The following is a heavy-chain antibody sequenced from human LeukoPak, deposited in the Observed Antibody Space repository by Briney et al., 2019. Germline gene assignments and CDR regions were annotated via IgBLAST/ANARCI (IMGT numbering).Heavy chain of an antibody. CDR3: ARSKVTYYYDAGGYYYFDY. J-gene: IGHJ4*02. V-gene: IGHV4-59*01. CDR2: IYYSGTT. CDR1: GGSITGSY. Sequence: SETLSLTCSVSGGSITGSYWSWIRQSPGKGLEWIGHIYYSGTTNYSPSLRSRVTISVDTPNKQFSLKLRSVTAADTAVYYCARSKVTYYYDAGGYYYFDYWGQGALVTVSS. D-gene: IGHD3-22*01.